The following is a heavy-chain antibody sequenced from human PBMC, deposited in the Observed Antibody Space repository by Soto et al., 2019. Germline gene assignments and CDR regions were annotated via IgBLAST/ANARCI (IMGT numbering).Heavy chain of an antibody. CDR3: ARGKGEGLYYYYYYMDV. CDR1: GFTFSSYW. V-gene: IGHV3-7*01. Sequence: GGSLRLSCAASGFTFSSYWMSWVRQAPGKGLEWVANIKQDGSEKYYVDSVKGRFTISRDNAKNSLYLQMNSLRAEDTAVYYCARGKGEGLYYYYYYMDVWGKGTTVTVSS. J-gene: IGHJ6*03. CDR2: IKQDGSEK. D-gene: IGHD2-21*01.